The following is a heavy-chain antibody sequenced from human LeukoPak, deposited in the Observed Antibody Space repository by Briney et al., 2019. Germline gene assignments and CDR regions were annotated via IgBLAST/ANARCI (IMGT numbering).Heavy chain of an antibody. V-gene: IGHV4-39*07. CDR2: IYYSGNT. CDR1: GGSIRSTTYY. Sequence: PSETLSLTCSVSGGSIRSTTYYWGWIRQPPGKGLEWIGSIYYSGNTYYSPSLMSRVTMSVDTSKNQFSLKLSSVTAADTAMYYCARGLPKHDFGDYGGTWFDPWGQGTLVTVSS. CDR3: ARGLPKHDFGDYGGTWFDP. D-gene: IGHD4-17*01. J-gene: IGHJ5*02.